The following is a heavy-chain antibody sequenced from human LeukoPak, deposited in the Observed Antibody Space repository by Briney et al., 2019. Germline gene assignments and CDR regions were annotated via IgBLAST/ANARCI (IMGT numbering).Heavy chain of an antibody. V-gene: IGHV1-18*01. Sequence: ASVKVSCKASGYTFTGYGISWVRQAPGQGLEWMGWISAYNGNTNYPQKVQGRVTMTIDTSTSIAYMELRSLRSDDTAVYYCTRDPPVSLGYYYYYVDVWGEGTTVTVSS. CDR2: ISAYNGNT. CDR1: GYTFTGYG. CDR3: TRDPPVSLGYYYYYVDV. D-gene: IGHD4-11*01. J-gene: IGHJ6*03.